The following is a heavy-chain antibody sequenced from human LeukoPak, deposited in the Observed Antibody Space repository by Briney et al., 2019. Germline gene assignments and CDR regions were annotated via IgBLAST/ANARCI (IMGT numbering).Heavy chain of an antibody. CDR1: GGSTSSSRYY. CDR3: EVGYCSGGSCYFDY. D-gene: IGHD2-15*01. J-gene: IGHJ4*02. V-gene: IGHV4-39*01. Sequence: SETMSLTCTVSGGSTSSSRYYWGWIRQPPGKGLEWTGRIYYSGSTYYNPSLKSRVTISVDTSKNQFSLKLSSVTAADTAVYYCEVGYCSGGSCYFDYWGQGTLVTVSS. CDR2: IYYSGST.